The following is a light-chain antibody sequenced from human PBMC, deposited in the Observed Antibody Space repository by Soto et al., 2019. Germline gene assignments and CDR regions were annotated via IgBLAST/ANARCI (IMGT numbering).Light chain of an antibody. CDR3: YSYTTSSTYV. Sequence: QSVLTQPASVSGSPGQSITISCSGTSSDVGGYNYVSWYQQHSGKAPQVMIYDVSNRPSGVSNRFSGSKSGNTASLTISGLQAKDEADYYCYSYTTSSTYVFGTGTKVTVL. CDR2: DVS. J-gene: IGLJ1*01. CDR1: SSDVGGYNY. V-gene: IGLV2-14*01.